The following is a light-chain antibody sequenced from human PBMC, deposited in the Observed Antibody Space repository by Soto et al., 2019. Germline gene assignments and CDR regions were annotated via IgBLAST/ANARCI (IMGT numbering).Light chain of an antibody. J-gene: IGLJ2*01. V-gene: IGLV2-23*01. CDR2: EGS. CDR1: SSDVGSYNL. Sequence: QSALTQPASVSGSPGQSITISCTGTSSDVGSYNLVSWYQQHPGKAPKLMIYEGSKRLSGVSNRFSGSKSGNTASLTISGLQAEDEADYYCCSYAGSTVFGGGTKVTVL. CDR3: CSYAGSTV.